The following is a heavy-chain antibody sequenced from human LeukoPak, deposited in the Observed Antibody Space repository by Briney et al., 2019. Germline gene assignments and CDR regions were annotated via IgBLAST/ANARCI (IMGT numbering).Heavy chain of an antibody. J-gene: IGHJ5*02. CDR3: ARDGWFGELFWFDP. D-gene: IGHD3-10*01. CDR1: GGSISSGDYY. V-gene: IGHV4-30-4*01. CDR2: IYYSGST. Sequence: QTSETLSLTCTVSGGSISSGDYYWSWIRQPPGKGLEWIGYIYYSGSTYYNPSLKSRVTISVDTSKNQFSLKLSSVTAADTAVYYCARDGWFGELFWFDPWGQGTLATVSS.